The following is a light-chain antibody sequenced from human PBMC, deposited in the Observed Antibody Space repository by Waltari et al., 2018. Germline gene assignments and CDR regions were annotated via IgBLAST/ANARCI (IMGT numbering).Light chain of an antibody. CDR1: QSVLYSSNNNNY. Sequence: DIVMTQSPDSLAVSLGERATINCKSNQSVLYSSNNNNYLAWYQQKPRQPPKLLIHWASTRESGVPDRFSGSGSGTDFTLAISSLQAEDVAVYYCQQYYTTPWTFGQGTKVEI. CDR2: WAS. J-gene: IGKJ1*01. V-gene: IGKV4-1*01. CDR3: QQYYTTPWT.